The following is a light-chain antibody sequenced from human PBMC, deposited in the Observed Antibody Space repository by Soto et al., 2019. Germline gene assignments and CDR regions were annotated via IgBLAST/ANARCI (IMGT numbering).Light chain of an antibody. CDR1: QTISSH. Sequence: DIQMTQSPSSLSASVGDTFTITCRASQTISSHLNWYQQKPGKAPNLLVYAASSLHSGVPSRFTGSGSGTDFTLTISSLQPEDFATYFCKQSYTTPITFGQGTRLEIK. CDR3: KQSYTTPIT. J-gene: IGKJ5*01. V-gene: IGKV1-39*01. CDR2: AAS.